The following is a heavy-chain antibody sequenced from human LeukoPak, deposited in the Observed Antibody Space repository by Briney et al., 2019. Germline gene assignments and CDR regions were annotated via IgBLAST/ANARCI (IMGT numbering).Heavy chain of an antibody. D-gene: IGHD3-10*01. J-gene: IGHJ5*02. CDR3: ARVTMVRGVITPWVPYNWFDP. CDR1: GGSISSGGYY. V-gene: IGHV4-31*03. CDR2: IYYSGST. Sequence: SETLSLTCTVSGGSISSGGYYWSWIRQHPGKGLEWIGYIYYSGSTYYNPSLKSRVTISVNTSKNQFSLKLSSVTAADTAMYYCARVTMVRGVITPWVPYNWFDPWGQGTLVTVSS.